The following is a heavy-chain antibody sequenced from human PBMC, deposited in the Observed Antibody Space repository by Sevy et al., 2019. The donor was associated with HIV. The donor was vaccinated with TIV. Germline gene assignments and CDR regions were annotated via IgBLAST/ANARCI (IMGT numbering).Heavy chain of an antibody. CDR1: GFTFNNYW. V-gene: IGHV3-7*03. CDR2: IKRDGSDK. Sequence: GGSLRLSCAASGFTFNNYWMTWVRQAPGKGLEWVANIKRDGSDKYYMESVKGRFNISRDNTKNSLYLQLNSLRAEDTAVYDCARSWDYWGQMGYWGQGTLVTVSS. CDR3: ARSWDYWGQMGY. D-gene: IGHD7-27*01. J-gene: IGHJ4*02.